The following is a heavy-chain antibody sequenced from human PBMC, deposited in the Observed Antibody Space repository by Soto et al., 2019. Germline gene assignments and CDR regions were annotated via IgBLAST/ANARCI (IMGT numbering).Heavy chain of an antibody. D-gene: IGHD3-22*01. CDR2: IYYSGST. CDR3: ARCQYYYDSRGIQNDY. CDR1: GGSISSGGYY. J-gene: IGHJ4*02. Sequence: QVQLQESGPGLVKPSQTLSLTCTVSGGSISSGGYYWSWIRQHPGKGLEWIGYIYYSGSTYYNPSLNSRVTIPVDASKNQFSLKLSAVTAAATAVYYCARCQYYYDSRGIQNDYWGQGTLVTVSS. V-gene: IGHV4-31*03.